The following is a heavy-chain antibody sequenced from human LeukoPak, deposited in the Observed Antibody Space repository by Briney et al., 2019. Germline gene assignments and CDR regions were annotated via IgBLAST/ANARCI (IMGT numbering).Heavy chain of an antibody. CDR1: GYTFTAYY. CDR2: INPNSGGT. D-gene: IGHD5-18*01. V-gene: IGHV1-2*02. J-gene: IGHJ3*02. Sequence: GPVKVSCKASGYTFTAYYMHCVRQAPGQGLEWMGWINPNSGGTNYAQQFQGRGTMTRDTSISTAYMELSRLRSDDTAVYYGAGLAMARGHAFDIWGQGTMVTVSS. CDR3: AGLAMARGHAFDI.